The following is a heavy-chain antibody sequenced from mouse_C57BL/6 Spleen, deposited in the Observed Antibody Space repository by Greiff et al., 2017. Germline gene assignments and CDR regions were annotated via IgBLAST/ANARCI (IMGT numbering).Heavy chain of an antibody. CDR2: IHPNSGST. V-gene: IGHV1-64*01. D-gene: IGHD2-4*01. CDR3: ARDYYDCTWLAY. CDR1: GYTFTSYW. J-gene: IGHJ3*01. Sequence: QVQLQQPGAELVKPGASVKLSCKASGYTFTSYWMHWVKQRPGQGLEWIGMIHPNSGSTNYNEKFKSKATLTVDKSSSTAYMQLSCLTSEDSAVYYCARDYYDCTWLAYWGQGTLVTVSA.